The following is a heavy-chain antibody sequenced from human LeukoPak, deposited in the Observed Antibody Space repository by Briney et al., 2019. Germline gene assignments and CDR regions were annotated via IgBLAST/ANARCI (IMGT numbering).Heavy chain of an antibody. CDR2: IYYSGST. V-gene: IGHV4-39*07. D-gene: IGHD3-22*01. CDR1: GGSISSSSYY. J-gene: IGHJ6*03. CDR3: ARINFTYHYDSSGYIPYYYYYYMDV. Sequence: SETLSLTCTVSGGSISSSSYYWGWIRQPPGKGLEWIGSIYYSGSTYYNPSLKSRVTISVDTSKNQFSLKLSSVTAADTAVYYCARINFTYHYDSSGYIPYYYYYYMDVWGKGTTVTVSS.